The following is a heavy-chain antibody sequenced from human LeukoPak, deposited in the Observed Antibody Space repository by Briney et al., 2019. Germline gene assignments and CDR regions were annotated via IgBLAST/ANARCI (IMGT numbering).Heavy chain of an antibody. CDR2: IYYSGST. Sequence: SETLSLTCTVSGGSISSYYCSWIRQPPGKGLEWIGYIYYSGSTNYNPSLKSRVTISVDTSKNQFSLKLSSVTAADTAVYYCARQPGSGWYRFDYWGQGTLVTVSS. V-gene: IGHV4-59*08. CDR3: ARQPGSGWYRFDY. D-gene: IGHD6-19*01. CDR1: GGSISSYY. J-gene: IGHJ4*02.